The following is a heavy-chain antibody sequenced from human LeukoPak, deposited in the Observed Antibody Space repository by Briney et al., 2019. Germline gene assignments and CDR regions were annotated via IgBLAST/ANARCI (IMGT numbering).Heavy chain of an antibody. D-gene: IGHD1-26*01. CDR1: GGSFSGYY. V-gene: IGHV4-34*01. CDR3: ARLLWTPSGSYYVDY. CDR2: INHSGST. J-gene: IGHJ4*02. Sequence: PSETLSLTCAVYGGSFSGYYWSWIRQPPGKGLEWIGEINHSGSTNYHPSLKSRVTISVDTSKNQFSLKLSSVTAADTTVYYCARLLWTPSGSYYVDYWGQGTLVTVSS.